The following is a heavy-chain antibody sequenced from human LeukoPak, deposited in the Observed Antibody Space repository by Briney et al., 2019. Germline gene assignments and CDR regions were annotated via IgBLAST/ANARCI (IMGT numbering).Heavy chain of an antibody. D-gene: IGHD4-17*01. Sequence: GGSLRLSCAASGFTFSDHYMSWFRLSPGKGLEWLSYITSSGTTTDYADSVKGRFTISRDNAKNTLFLQMNSLRPEDTAVYYCARDPDYGDPEWGQGTLGTVSS. J-gene: IGHJ4*02. CDR2: ITSSGTTT. V-gene: IGHV3-11*01. CDR1: GFTFSDHY. CDR3: ARDPDYGDPE.